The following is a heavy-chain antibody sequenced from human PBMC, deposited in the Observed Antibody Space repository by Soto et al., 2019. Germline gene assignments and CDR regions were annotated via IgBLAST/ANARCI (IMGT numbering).Heavy chain of an antibody. Sequence: GASVKLLCKAPGYTIRNCGICWVRQAPGQGLEWMGWISAYNANANYAQKFQGSLTMTADTSTSTAYMELRSLWSDDTAVYDIARENSYFDYWGQGTLVTVSS. V-gene: IGHV1-18*01. CDR2: ISAYNANA. J-gene: IGHJ4*02. CDR1: GYTIRNCG. CDR3: ARENSYFDY.